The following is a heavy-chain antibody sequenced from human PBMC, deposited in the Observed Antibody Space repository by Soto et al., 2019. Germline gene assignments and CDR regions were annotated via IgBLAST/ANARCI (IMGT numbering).Heavy chain of an antibody. CDR1: GFTFSSYA. J-gene: IGHJ6*03. CDR3: AKLSGSRVLYYYYLDV. CDR2: ISDGGGST. Sequence: GGSLRLSCAASGFTFSSYAMSWVRQAPGKGLEWVSTISDGGGSTYYAGSVKGRFSISRDNSKNMLFLQMNSLRAEDTAVYYCAKLSGSRVLYYYYLDVWGKGSTVTVSS. V-gene: IGHV3-23*01. D-gene: IGHD3-3*01.